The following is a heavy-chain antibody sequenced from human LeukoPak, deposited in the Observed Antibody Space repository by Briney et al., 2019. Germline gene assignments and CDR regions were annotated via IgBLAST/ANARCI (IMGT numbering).Heavy chain of an antibody. CDR3: ARATWDS. D-gene: IGHD2-15*01. Sequence: GGSLRLSCAASGFTVSSNYMNWVRQAPGKGLEWVSSISPSSSYMYYADSVKGRFTISRDNTKNSLYLQMNSLRAEDTAVYYCARATWDSWGQGAQVTVSS. CDR2: ISPSSSYM. CDR1: GFTVSSNY. J-gene: IGHJ4*02. V-gene: IGHV3-21*01.